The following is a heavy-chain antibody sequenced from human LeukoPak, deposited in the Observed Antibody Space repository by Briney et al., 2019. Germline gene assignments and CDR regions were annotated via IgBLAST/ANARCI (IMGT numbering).Heavy chain of an antibody. CDR3: ARDPYSGSYGPYYYYYMDV. CDR2: ITSSSSYI. CDR1: GFSFSSYN. D-gene: IGHD1-26*01. V-gene: IGHV3-21*06. J-gene: IGHJ6*03. Sequence: GGSLRLSCAASGFSFSSYNMNWVRQAPGKGPEWVSSITSSSSYIYYADSVKGRFTISRDNAKNSLYLQMDSPRVEDTAVYYCARDPYSGSYGPYYYYYMDVWGKGTTVTISS.